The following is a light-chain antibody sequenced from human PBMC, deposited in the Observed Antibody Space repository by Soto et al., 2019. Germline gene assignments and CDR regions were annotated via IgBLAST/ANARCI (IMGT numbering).Light chain of an antibody. J-gene: IGKJ2*01. V-gene: IGKV3-20*01. Sequence: EIVLTQSPGTLSLSPGERATLSCRASQSVSSSQLAWYQQKPGQAPRLLIYGASTTATGIPDRFSGGGSGTDFTLTISRLEPEDFAVYYCQQFGSYPEYTFGQGTKLEVK. CDR3: QQFGSYPEYT. CDR1: QSVSSSQ. CDR2: GAS.